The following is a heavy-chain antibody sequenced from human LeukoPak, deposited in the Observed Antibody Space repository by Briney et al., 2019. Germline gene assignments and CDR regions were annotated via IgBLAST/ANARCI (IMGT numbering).Heavy chain of an antibody. V-gene: IGHV3-9*01. Sequence: GGSLRLSCAASGLTFDDYAMHWVRQAPGKGLEWVSGISWNSGSIGYADSVKGRFTISRDNAKNSLYLQMNSLRAEDTALYYCAKDSHGSGSYFDYWGQGTLATVSS. CDR3: AKDSHGSGSYFDY. J-gene: IGHJ4*02. D-gene: IGHD3-10*01. CDR2: ISWNSGSI. CDR1: GLTFDDYA.